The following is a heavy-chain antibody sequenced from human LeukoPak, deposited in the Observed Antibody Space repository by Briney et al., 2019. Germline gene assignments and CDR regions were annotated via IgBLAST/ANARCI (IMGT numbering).Heavy chain of an antibody. CDR1: GYTFTSYG. CDR2: ISAYNGNT. V-gene: IGHV1-18*01. J-gene: IGHJ3*02. D-gene: IGHD4-23*01. CDR3: ARDRRSNYGGNSRRDAFDI. Sequence: ASLKVSCKASGYTFTSYGISWVRQAPGQGLEWMGWISAYNGNTNYAQKLQGRVTMTTDTSTSTAYMELRSLRSDDTAVYYCARDRRSNYGGNSRRDAFDIWGQGTMVTVSS.